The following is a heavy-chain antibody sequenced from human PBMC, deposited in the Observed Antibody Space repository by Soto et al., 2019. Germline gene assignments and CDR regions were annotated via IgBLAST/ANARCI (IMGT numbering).Heavy chain of an antibody. CDR3: FNGRYGSCDY. V-gene: IGHV4-39*02. J-gene: IGHJ4*02. D-gene: IGHD3-10*01. CDR2: VYRTGGT. CDR1: GASVSSSTYY. Sequence: QLQLQESGPGLVKPWETLSLTCTVSGASVSSSTYYWGWVRQPPGKGLEWIGSVYRTGGTYYSPSLKSRVAISVDPSKKPRSLKLESVTAADTAVYFCFNGRYGSCDYWGQGTLVTVSS.